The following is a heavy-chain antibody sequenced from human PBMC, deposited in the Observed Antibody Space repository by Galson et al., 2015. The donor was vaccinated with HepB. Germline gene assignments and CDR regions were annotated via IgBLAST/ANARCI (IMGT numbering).Heavy chain of an antibody. CDR1: GGSISSTTYF. J-gene: IGHJ4*02. V-gene: IGHV4-39*01. CDR2: ISYSGST. D-gene: IGHD3-22*01. Sequence: LSLTCTVSGGSISSTTYFWGWIRQSPGKGLEWIASISYSGSTYYNPSLKSRVTISVDTSKDQFSLKLHSVTASDTAVYYCTRRYHDSSGYSGWGQGTLVSVSS. CDR3: TRRYHDSSGYSG.